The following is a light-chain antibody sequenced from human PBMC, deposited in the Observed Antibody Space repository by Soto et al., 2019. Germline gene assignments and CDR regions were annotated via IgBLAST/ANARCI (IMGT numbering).Light chain of an antibody. CDR2: GAS. CDR3: QQYRISHT. Sequence: EIVMTQSPGTLSLSPGERATLSCRASQSVSSSYLAWYQQKPGQAPRLLIYGASSRATGIPDRFSCSGSGTEFTLTMSRLEPGDFAVYYCQQYRISHTFGRGTKLEIK. J-gene: IGKJ2*01. CDR1: QSVSSSY. V-gene: IGKV3-20*01.